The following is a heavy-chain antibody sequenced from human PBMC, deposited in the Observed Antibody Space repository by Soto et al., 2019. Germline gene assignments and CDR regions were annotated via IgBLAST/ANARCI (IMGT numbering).Heavy chain of an antibody. V-gene: IGHV3-20*04. J-gene: IGHJ4*02. D-gene: IGHD3-22*01. CDR1: GFTFDDYA. CDR3: AREYDSSGGSYFDY. CDR2: INWNGGSA. Sequence: EVQLVASGGGVVRPVGSLRLSCAASGFTFDDYAMSWVRQVPGKGLEWGSGINWNGGSAGYADSVKGRFTISRDNAKNSLYLQMNSLRVEDTALYYCAREYDSSGGSYFDYWGQGTLVTVSS.